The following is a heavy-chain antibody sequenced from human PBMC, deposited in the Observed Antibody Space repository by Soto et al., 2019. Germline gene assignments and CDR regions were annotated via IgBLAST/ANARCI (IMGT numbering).Heavy chain of an antibody. J-gene: IGHJ6*02. CDR1: GFTFSSYG. CDR3: AKGSSGYDYYYYGMDV. D-gene: IGHD5-12*01. CDR2: ISYDGSNK. Sequence: GGSLRLSCAASGFTFSSYGMHWVRQAPGKGLERVAVISYDGSNKYYADSVEGRFTISGDNSKNTLYLQMNSLRAEDTAVYYCAKGSSGYDYYYYGMDVRGQGTTVTVSS. V-gene: IGHV3-30*18.